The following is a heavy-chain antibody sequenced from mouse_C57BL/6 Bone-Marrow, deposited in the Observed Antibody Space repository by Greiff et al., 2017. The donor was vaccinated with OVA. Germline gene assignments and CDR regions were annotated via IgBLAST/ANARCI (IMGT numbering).Heavy chain of an antibody. D-gene: IGHD1-1*01. CDR1: GFTFSDYG. Sequence: EVKLMESGGGLVKPGGSLKLSCAASGFTFSDYGMHWVRQAPEKGLEWVAYISSGSSTIYYADTVKGRFTISRDNAKNTLFLQMTSLRSEDTAMYYCARYYGSSYGDYWGQGTSVTVSS. CDR2: ISSGSSTI. J-gene: IGHJ4*01. CDR3: ARYYGSSYGDY. V-gene: IGHV5-17*01.